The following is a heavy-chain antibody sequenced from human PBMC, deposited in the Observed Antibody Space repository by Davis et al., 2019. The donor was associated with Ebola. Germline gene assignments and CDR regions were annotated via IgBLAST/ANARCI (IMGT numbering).Heavy chain of an antibody. CDR3: ARICVRLTTFNTKYYFDY. CDR1: GGSFSAYY. D-gene: IGHD1-14*01. V-gene: IGHV4-34*01. CDR2: INYSGST. Sequence: SETLSLTCAVYGGSFSAYYWRWIRQPPGKGLAWIGEINYSGSTNYNPSLKSRVTISVDTSKNQFSLKLSSVTAADTAVYYCARICVRLTTFNTKYYFDYWGQGTLVTVSS. J-gene: IGHJ4*02.